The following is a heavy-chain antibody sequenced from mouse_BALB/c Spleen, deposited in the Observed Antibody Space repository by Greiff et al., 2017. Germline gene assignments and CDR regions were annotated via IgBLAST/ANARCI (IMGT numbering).Heavy chain of an antibody. CDR2: ISDGGSYT. Sequence: EVKLVESGGGLVKPGGSLKLSCAASGFTFSDYYMYWVRQTPEKRLEWVATISDGGSYTYYPDSVKGRFTISRDNAKNNLYLQMSSLKSEDTAMYYCARDRDYAFAYWGQGTLVTVSA. J-gene: IGHJ3*01. V-gene: IGHV5-4*02. D-gene: IGHD1-1*01. CDR3: ARDRDYAFAY. CDR1: GFTFSDYY.